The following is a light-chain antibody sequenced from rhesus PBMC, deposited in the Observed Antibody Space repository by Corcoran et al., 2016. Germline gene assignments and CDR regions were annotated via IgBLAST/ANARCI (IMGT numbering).Light chain of an antibody. CDR2: KVS. V-gene: IGKV2-65*01. J-gene: IGKJ2*01. CDR1: PSLVHSNGNTY. CDR3: MQYTHIPYS. Sequence: DVVMTQSPLALPITPGQPASISFRSSPSLVHSNGNTYLSWFQQKPGQPPRLLIYKVSNRYFWGPDRFSGNGAGTDFTLKFSRVEAEDVGVYYCMQYTHIPYSFGQGTKVEIK.